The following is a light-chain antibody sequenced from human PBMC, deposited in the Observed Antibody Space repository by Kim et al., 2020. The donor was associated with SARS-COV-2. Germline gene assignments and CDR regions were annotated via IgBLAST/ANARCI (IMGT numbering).Light chain of an antibody. Sequence: QLVLTQSPSASASLGASVKLTCTLRSGHSSYAIAWHQQQPEKGPRYLMKLNSDGSNGKVDGIPDRFSGSSSGAERYLTISSLQSEDEADYYCQTWGTGIRVFGGGTQLTVL. CDR1: SGHSSYA. J-gene: IGLJ3*02. CDR2: LNSDGSN. CDR3: QTWGTGIRV. V-gene: IGLV4-69*01.